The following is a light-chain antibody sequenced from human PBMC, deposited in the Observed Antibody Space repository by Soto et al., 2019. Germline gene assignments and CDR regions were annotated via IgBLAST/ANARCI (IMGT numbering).Light chain of an antibody. CDR3: QQRSTWPWT. CDR2: DSS. J-gene: IGKJ1*01. Sequence: IVLTQSPATLSLSPGERATLSCRASQSVSIYLAWYQQKPGQAPRLLIYDSSHRATGIPARFSGSGSGTDLTLTISSLEPEDSAVYYCQQRSTWPWTVGQGTKVEIK. V-gene: IGKV3-11*01. CDR1: QSVSIY.